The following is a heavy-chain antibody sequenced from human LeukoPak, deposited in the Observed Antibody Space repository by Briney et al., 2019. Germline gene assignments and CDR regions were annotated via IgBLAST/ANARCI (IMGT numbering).Heavy chain of an antibody. D-gene: IGHD3-10*01. Sequence: GRSLRLSCAASGFTFSDYNMHCVPQAPGKGLDWVALMSPDGNKKYYADSVKRRFTISRDNSKNTVDLQLNSLRAEDTAVYYCARDLIGRYTFDYCGQGTLVTVSS. V-gene: IGHV3-30-3*01. CDR3: ARDLIGRYTFDY. CDR1: GFTFSDYN. CDR2: MSPDGNKK. J-gene: IGHJ4*02.